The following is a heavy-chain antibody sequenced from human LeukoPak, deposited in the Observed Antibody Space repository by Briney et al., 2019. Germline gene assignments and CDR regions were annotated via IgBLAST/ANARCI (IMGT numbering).Heavy chain of an antibody. V-gene: IGHV3-53*01. CDR1: GFTVSSNS. CDR3: ARDPGPGYSSGWYRGKNNWFDP. J-gene: IGHJ5*02. D-gene: IGHD6-19*01. CDR2: IYSDNT. Sequence: GGSLRLSCTVSGFTVSSNSMSWVRQAPGKGLEWVSFIYSDNTHYSDSVKGRFTISRDNSKNTLYLQMNSLRAEDTAVYYCARDPGPGYSSGWYRGKNNWFDPWGQGTLVTVSS.